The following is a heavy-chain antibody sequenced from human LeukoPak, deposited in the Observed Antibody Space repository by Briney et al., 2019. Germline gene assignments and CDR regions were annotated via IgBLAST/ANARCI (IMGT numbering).Heavy chain of an antibody. Sequence: PGGSLRLSCAASGFTFSSYSMNWVRQAPGKGLEWVSYISTSSSTIYYADSVKGRFTISRDNAKDSLYLQMNSLRDEDTAVYYCARAVQYSRTYFDYWGQGSLVTVSS. D-gene: IGHD6-6*01. CDR3: ARAVQYSRTYFDY. CDR1: GFTFSSYS. J-gene: IGHJ4*02. CDR2: ISTSSSTI. V-gene: IGHV3-48*02.